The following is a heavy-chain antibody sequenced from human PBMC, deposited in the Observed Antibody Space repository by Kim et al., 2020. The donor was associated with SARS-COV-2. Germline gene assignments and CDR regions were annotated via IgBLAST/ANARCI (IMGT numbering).Heavy chain of an antibody. Sequence: SETLSLTCAVSGGSISSSNWWSWVRQPPGKGLEWIGEIYHSGSTNYNPSLKSRVTISVDKSKNQFSLKLSSVTAADTAVYYCARGIMITFGGVIVKYYFDYWGQGTLVTVSS. J-gene: IGHJ4*02. CDR2: IYHSGST. V-gene: IGHV4-4*02. D-gene: IGHD3-16*02. CDR3: ARGIMITFGGVIVKYYFDY. CDR1: GGSISSSNW.